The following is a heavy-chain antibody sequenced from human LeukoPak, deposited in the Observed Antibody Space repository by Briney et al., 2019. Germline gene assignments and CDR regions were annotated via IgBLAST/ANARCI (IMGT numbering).Heavy chain of an antibody. CDR1: GGSISSGGYS. Sequence: SQTLSLTCAVSGGSISSGGYSWSWIRQPPGKGLEWIGYIYHSGSSYYNPSLKSRVTISVDRSKNQFSLKLSSVTAADTAVYYCARGNVVRGAIDYWGQGTLVTVSS. V-gene: IGHV4-30-2*01. CDR3: ARGNVVRGAIDY. J-gene: IGHJ4*02. CDR2: IYHSGSS. D-gene: IGHD3-10*01.